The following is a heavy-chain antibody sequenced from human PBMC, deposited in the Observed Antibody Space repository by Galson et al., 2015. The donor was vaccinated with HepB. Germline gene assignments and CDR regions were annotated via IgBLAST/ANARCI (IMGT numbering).Heavy chain of an antibody. D-gene: IGHD1-1*01. V-gene: IGHV3-33*01. Sequence: SLRLSCAASGFTFGRYGMQWVRQAPGKGLEWVADIRYDGRNKYYADSVRGRFTISRDNSKKTLYLQMDSLRDEDTAVYYCTGDRFETNPMDVVPGTIVKWGQGTLVTVSS. CDR2: IRYDGRNK. J-gene: IGHJ4*02. CDR1: GFTFGRYG. CDR3: TGDRFETNPMDVVPGTIVK.